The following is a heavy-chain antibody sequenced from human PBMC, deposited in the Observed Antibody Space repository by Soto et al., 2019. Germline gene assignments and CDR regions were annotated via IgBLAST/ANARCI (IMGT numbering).Heavy chain of an antibody. CDR1: GYTFTNYY. J-gene: IGHJ4*02. Sequence: QVQLVQSGAEVKKPGASVKVSCRTSGYTFTNYYMHWVRQAPGQGLEWMGIIKCSGGETTYAQKFLGIVTMTRDTSTSTVCMDLSSLTSEDTAVYYCARGGDVVVVTAALDYWGQGTLVTVSS. CDR3: ARGGDVVVVTAALDY. D-gene: IGHD2-21*02. V-gene: IGHV1-46*03. CDR2: IKCSGGET.